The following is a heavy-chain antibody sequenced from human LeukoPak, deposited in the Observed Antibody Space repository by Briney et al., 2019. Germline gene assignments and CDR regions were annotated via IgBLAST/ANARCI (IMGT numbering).Heavy chain of an antibody. CDR2: IYPGDSDT. CDR1: RYSFSTYW. J-gene: IGHJ4*02. CDR3: ARQAGDTAMVYFDY. Sequence: GESLKISCKGSRYSFSTYWIGWVRQMPGKGLEWMGIIYPGDSDTRYSPSFQGQVTISADKSISTAYLQWSSLKASDTAIYYCARQAGDTAMVYFDYWGQGTLVTVSS. D-gene: IGHD5-18*01. V-gene: IGHV5-51*01.